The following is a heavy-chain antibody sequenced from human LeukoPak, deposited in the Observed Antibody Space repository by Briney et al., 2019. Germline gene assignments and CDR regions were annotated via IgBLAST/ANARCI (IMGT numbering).Heavy chain of an antibody. J-gene: IGHJ6*03. CDR3: ARVMSGLRDSWNSRDYYYYYMDV. CDR2: IYTSGST. Sequence: PSETLSLTCTVSGGSISSNGYYWGWIRQPAGKGLEWIGRIYTSGSTNYNPSLKSRVTMSVDTSKNQFSLKLSSVTAADTAVYYCARVMSGLRDSWNSRDYYYYYMDVWGKGTTVTVSS. V-gene: IGHV4-4*07. CDR1: GGSISSNGYY. D-gene: IGHD1-7*01.